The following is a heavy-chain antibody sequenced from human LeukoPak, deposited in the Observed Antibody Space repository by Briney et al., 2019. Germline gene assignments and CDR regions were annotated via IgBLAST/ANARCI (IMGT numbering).Heavy chain of an antibody. CDR3: ARDSYGSGSYYRIDY. J-gene: IGHJ4*02. CDR1: EFTFSSYW. CDR2: INRDGSSS. Sequence: GGSLRLSCAASEFTFSSYWMHWVRHSPGKGLVLVSHINRDGSSSTYADSVKGRFTISRDNAKDSLYLQMNSLRAEDTAVYYCARDSYGSGSYYRIDYWGQGTLVTVSS. D-gene: IGHD3-10*01. V-gene: IGHV3-74*01.